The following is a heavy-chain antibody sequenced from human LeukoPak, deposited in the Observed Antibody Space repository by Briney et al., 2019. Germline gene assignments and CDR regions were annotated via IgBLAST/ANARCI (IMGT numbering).Heavy chain of an antibody. D-gene: IGHD6-19*01. CDR3: ARGFGSYSSAWFDY. V-gene: IGHV4-39*07. J-gene: IGHJ4*02. CDR2: IYYSGST. Sequence: SETLSLTCTVSGGSISSSSYYWGWIRQPPGRGLEWIGSIYYSGSTYYNPSLKSRVTMSVDTSKNQFSLKLTSVTAADTAVYYCARGFGSYSSAWFDYWGQGTLVTVSS. CDR1: GGSISSSSYY.